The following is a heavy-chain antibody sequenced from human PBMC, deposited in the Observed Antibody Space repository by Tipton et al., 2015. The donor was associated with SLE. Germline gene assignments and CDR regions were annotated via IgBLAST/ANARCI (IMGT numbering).Heavy chain of an antibody. V-gene: IGHV1-69*09. CDR3: ARGSSGSGWFDP. D-gene: IGHD3-10*01. CDR1: GGTFSSYA. J-gene: IGHJ5*02. Sequence: QVQLVQSGPEVKKPGSSVKVSCKASGGTFSSYAISWVRQAPGQGLEWMGRIIPILGIANYAQKFQGRVTITADKSTSTAYMELSSLRSEDTAVYYCARGSSGSGWFDPWGQGTLVTVSS. CDR2: IIPILGIA.